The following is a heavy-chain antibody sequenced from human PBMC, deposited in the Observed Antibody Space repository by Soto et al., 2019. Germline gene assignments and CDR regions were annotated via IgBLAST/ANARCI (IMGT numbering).Heavy chain of an antibody. J-gene: IGHJ5*02. CDR1: WASFSSNIVA. V-gene: IGHV6-1*01. Sequence: SQPLSLTWAISWASFSSNIVACNCIRQSPSRGLEWLGRTYYRSKWYNDYAVSVKSRITINPDTSKNQFSLQLNSVTPEDTAMYYCARADPRGGWFDPWGQGTLVTVSS. CDR2: TYYRSKWYN. CDR3: ARADPRGGWFDP.